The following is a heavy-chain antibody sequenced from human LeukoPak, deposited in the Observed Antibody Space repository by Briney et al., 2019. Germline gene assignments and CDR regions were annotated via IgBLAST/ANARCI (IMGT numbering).Heavy chain of an antibody. CDR3: ASASSSGPYYFDY. D-gene: IGHD6-19*01. J-gene: IGHJ4*02. V-gene: IGHV3-7*01. CDR2: IKQDGSEK. Sequence: GGSLRLSCAASGFTFSSYWMSWVRQAPGKGLEWVANIKQDGSEKYYVDSVKGRFTISRDNAKNSPYLQMNSLRAEDTAVYYRASASSSGPYYFDYWGQGTLVTVSS. CDR1: GFTFSSYW.